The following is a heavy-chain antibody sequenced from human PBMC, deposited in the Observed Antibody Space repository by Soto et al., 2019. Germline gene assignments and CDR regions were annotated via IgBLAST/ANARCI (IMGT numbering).Heavy chain of an antibody. CDR2: VRASGLNT. CDR1: GFTFSTYA. CDR3: AQARPRWTSGRFFEY. J-gene: IGHJ4*02. D-gene: IGHD1-1*01. V-gene: IGHV3-23*01. Sequence: EVQLLESGGTLVQPGGSLTLSCAASGFTFSTYAMAWVRQAPGKGLEWVSGVRASGLNTDYADPVKGRFYISRDNSKNSGSLPMTSPRAEDTALYYCAQARPRWTSGRFFEYWGPGTPVCVS.